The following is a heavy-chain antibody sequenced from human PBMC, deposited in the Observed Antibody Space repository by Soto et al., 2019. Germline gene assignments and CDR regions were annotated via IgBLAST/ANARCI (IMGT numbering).Heavy chain of an antibody. J-gene: IGHJ6*03. D-gene: IGHD3-22*01. CDR2: FDPEDGET. CDR3: ATLKNGYYKPKRAYYYYMDV. V-gene: IGHV1-24*01. CDR1: GYTLTELS. Sequence: ASVKVSCKVSGYTLTELSMHWVRQAPGKGLEWMGGFDPEDGETIYAQKFKGRVTMTEGPSTDTAYMELSSLRSEDTAVYYCATLKNGYYKPKRAYYYYMDVWGKGTTVTVSS.